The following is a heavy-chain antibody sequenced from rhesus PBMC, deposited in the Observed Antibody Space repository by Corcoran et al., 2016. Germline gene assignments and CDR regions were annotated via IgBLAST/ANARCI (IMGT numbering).Heavy chain of an antibody. D-gene: IGHD4-29*01. Sequence: QVQLQESGPGLVKPSETLSLTCAVSGASISSYWWSWIRQPPGKGLEGIGEIYDNVGRTTYHPSLKSRVTISKDAANTQFSLKLSSGTAADTAVYYCARDATVAAVEDYWGQGVLVTVSS. V-gene: IGHV4-80*01. J-gene: IGHJ4*01. CDR1: GASISSYW. CDR2: IYDNVGRT. CDR3: ARDATVAAVEDY.